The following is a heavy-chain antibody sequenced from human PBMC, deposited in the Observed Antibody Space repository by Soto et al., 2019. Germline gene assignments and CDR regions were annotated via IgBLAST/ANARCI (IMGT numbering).Heavy chain of an antibody. J-gene: IGHJ3*01. Sequence: GGSLRLSCAASGFSRSDYAMNWVRQAPGKGLEWVATLSGSLDTAFYADSVKGRFTISRDNSKNTLYLQMNSLRADDTAIYYCAKDSVLSGFGVLIHAFYVWGQRTRVTGSS. V-gene: IGHV3-23*01. D-gene: IGHD3-3*01. CDR3: AKDSVLSGFGVLIHAFYV. CDR2: LSGSLDTA. CDR1: GFSRSDYA.